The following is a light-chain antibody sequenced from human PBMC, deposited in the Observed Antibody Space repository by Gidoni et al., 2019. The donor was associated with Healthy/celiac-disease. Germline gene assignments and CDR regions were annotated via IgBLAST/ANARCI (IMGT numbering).Light chain of an antibody. Sequence: EIVLTQSPATLSLSPGDRATLSCRASQSVSSYLAWYQQKPGQAPRLLIYYASNRATGIPARFSGSGSGTDFTLTISSLEPEDFAVYYCQQRSNWPLTFXGXTKVEIK. J-gene: IGKJ4*01. CDR2: YAS. CDR3: QQRSNWPLT. CDR1: QSVSSY. V-gene: IGKV3-11*01.